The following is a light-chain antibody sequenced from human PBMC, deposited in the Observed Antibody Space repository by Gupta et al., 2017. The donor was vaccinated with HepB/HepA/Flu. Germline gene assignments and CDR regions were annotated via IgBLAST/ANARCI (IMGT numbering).Light chain of an antibody. CDR3: QQYYSTPPLT. Sequence: VSLGERATINCKSSQSVLYSSNNKNYLAWYQQKPGQPPKLLIYWASTRESGVPDRFSGSGSGTDFTRTISSLQAEDVAVYYCQQYYSTPPLTFGGGTKVEIK. J-gene: IGKJ4*01. CDR2: WAS. CDR1: QSVLYSSNNKNY. V-gene: IGKV4-1*01.